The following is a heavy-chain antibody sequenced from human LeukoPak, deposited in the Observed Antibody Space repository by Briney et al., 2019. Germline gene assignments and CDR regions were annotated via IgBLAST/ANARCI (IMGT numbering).Heavy chain of an antibody. Sequence: GGPLRLSCAASGFTFSSYSMNWVRQAPGKGLEWVSSISSSSSYIYYADSVKGRFTISRDNAKNSLYLQMNSLRAEDTAVYYCARYSSGRDAFDIWGQGTMVTVSS. D-gene: IGHD6-19*01. CDR1: GFTFSSYS. V-gene: IGHV3-21*01. CDR2: ISSSSSYI. CDR3: ARYSSGRDAFDI. J-gene: IGHJ3*02.